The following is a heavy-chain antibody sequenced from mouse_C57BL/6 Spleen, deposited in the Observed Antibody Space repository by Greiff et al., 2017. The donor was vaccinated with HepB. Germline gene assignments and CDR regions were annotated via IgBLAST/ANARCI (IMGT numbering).Heavy chain of an antibody. Sequence: EVKLMESGGGLVQSGRSLRLSCATSGFTFSDFYMEWVRQAPGKGLEWIAASRNKANDYTTEYSASVKGRFIVSRDTSQSILYLQMNALRAEDTAIYYCARDARYGSSSGYFDVWGTGTTVTVSS. V-gene: IGHV7-1*01. CDR2: SRNKANDYTT. CDR1: GFTFSDFY. D-gene: IGHD1-1*01. J-gene: IGHJ1*03. CDR3: ARDARYGSSSGYFDV.